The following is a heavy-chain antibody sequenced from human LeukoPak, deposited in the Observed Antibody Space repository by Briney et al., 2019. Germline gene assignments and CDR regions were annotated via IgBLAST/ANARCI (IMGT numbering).Heavy chain of an antibody. CDR2: ISWNSGSI. Sequence: GGSLRLSCAASGFTFDDYAMHWVRQAPGKGLEWVSGISWNSGSIGYADSVKGRFTISRDNAKNSLYLRMNSLRAEDTALYYCAKDSSLSNYYDSSGYYGRYFDYWGQGTLVTVSS. D-gene: IGHD3-22*01. CDR3: AKDSSLSNYYDSSGYYGRYFDY. CDR1: GFTFDDYA. V-gene: IGHV3-9*01. J-gene: IGHJ4*02.